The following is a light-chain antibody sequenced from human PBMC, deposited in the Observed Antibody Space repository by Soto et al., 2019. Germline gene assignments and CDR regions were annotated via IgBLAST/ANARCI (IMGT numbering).Light chain of an antibody. CDR3: QQSYSTPRT. CDR1: QSITNY. CDR2: AAS. Sequence: DIQMTQSPSSLSTSVGDRVTITCRASQSITNYLNWYQQKPGKAPKLLIYAASSLQSGVPSRFSGSGAGTDFTLTISSLQHEDFATYYCQQSYSTPRTFGQGTKLDIK. J-gene: IGKJ2*01. V-gene: IGKV1-39*01.